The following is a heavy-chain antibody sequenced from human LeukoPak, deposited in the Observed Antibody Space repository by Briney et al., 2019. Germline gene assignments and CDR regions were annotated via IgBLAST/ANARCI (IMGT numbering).Heavy chain of an antibody. CDR1: GFTFSSYW. Sequence: PGGSLRLSCAASGFTFSSYWMSWVRQAPGKGLKWVANIKQDGSEKYYVDSVKGRFTISRDNAKNSLYLQMNSLTGEDTAVYYCAKGFYHYFGSGSYTLDFWGQGTQVAVSS. V-gene: IGHV3-7*03. J-gene: IGHJ4*02. D-gene: IGHD3-10*01. CDR3: AKGFYHYFGSGSYTLDF. CDR2: IKQDGSEK.